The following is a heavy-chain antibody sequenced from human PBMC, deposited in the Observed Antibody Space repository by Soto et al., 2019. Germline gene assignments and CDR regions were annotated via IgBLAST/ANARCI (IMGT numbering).Heavy chain of an antibody. CDR3: ATHGSHHLLRSWFDP. V-gene: IGHV4-59*08. J-gene: IGHJ5*02. Sequence: QVQLQESGPGLVKPSETLSLTCTVSGGSISSYYWSWIRQPPGKGLEWIGYIYYSGSTNHNPSLKPRVTISVDPSKTHSSLKLSSVTAADTPVYYCATHGSHHLLRSWFDPWGQGTLVTVSS. D-gene: IGHD2-2*01. CDR2: IYYSGST. CDR1: GGSISSYY.